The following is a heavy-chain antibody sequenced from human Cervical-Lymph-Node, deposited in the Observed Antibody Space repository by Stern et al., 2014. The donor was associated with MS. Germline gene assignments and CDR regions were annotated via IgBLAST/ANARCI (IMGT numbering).Heavy chain of an antibody. CDR3: MKGKTVTGSGYGIDV. J-gene: IGHJ6*02. CDR1: GFTFSNYA. V-gene: IGHV3-23*04. CDR2: ISSSGGNT. D-gene: IGHD6-19*01. Sequence: EVQLEESGGGLVQPGGSLRLSCEASGFTFSNYAMTWVRQAPGKGLAWFSSISSSGGNTFYADSVKGRFTISRDNSKNIVDLQMNSLRAEDTARYYCMKGKTVTGSGYGIDVWGQGTTVTVSS.